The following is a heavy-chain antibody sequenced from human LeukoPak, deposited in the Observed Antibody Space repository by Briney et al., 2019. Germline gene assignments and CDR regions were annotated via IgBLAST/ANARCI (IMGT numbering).Heavy chain of an antibody. CDR2: INSDGSST. CDR1: GFTFSSYW. CDR3: ARDGYSGSYFDAFDI. V-gene: IGHV3-74*01. Sequence: GGSLRLSCAASGFTFSSYWMHWVRQAPGKGLVWVSRINSDGSSTSYADSVKGRFTISRDNAKNTLYLQMNSLRAEDTALYHCARDGYSGSYFDAFDIWGQGTMVTVSS. D-gene: IGHD1-26*01. J-gene: IGHJ3*02.